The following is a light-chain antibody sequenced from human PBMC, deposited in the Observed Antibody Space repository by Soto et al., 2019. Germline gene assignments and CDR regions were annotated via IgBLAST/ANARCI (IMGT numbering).Light chain of an antibody. J-gene: IGKJ1*01. CDR1: QSVRSSY. CDR2: GAS. V-gene: IGKV3-20*01. CDR3: QQYGDMWT. Sequence: LSQSPGTVSLSPGERATLTCRASQSVRSSYLAWYQQQPGQAPRLLIHGASRRATGIPDRFSGSGSGTDFTLTINRLEPEDFAVYFCQQYGDMWTFGQGTKVDVK.